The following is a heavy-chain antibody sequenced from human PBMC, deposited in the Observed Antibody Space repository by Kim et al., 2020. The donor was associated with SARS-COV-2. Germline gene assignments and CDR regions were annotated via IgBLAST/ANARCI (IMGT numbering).Heavy chain of an antibody. V-gene: IGHV3-30*07. D-gene: IGHD4-17*01. J-gene: IGHJ4*02. Sequence: SYAASVSGRFTISRNNSKNAICLQMNSLRAEDTALYYCARAETTAWHNFDSWGQGTLVKVSS. CDR3: ARAETTAWHNFDS.